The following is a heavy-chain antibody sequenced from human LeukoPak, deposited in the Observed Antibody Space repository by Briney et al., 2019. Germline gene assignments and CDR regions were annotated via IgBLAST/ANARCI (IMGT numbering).Heavy chain of an antibody. D-gene: IGHD6-13*01. CDR3: ARQSQGGGSRWYFY. Sequence: GESLQISCKASGYTFTNYWIGWVRQMPGKGLEWMGLIYPGNSDTRYSPSFQGQVTISADKSINTAYLQWSTLKASDSAMLYCARQSQGGGSRWYFYWGQGTLVTVSS. CDR2: IYPGNSDT. J-gene: IGHJ4*02. CDR1: GYTFTNYW. V-gene: IGHV5-51*01.